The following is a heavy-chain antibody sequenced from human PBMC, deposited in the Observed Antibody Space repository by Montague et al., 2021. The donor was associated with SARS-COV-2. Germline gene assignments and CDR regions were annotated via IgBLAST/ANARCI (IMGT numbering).Heavy chain of an antibody. V-gene: IGHV3-21*01. CDR1: GFTFSSYS. J-gene: IGHJ6*02. CDR2: ISSSSSYI. Sequence: SLRLSCAASGFTFSSYSMNWVRQAPGNGLEWVSSISSSSSYIYYADSVKGRFTISRDNAKNSLYLQMNSLRAEDTAVYYCARDPLDYGLWSSGSYYNAYYYYYGMDVWGQGTTVTVSS. CDR3: ARDPLDYGLWSSGSYYNAYYYYYGMDV. D-gene: IGHD3-10*01.